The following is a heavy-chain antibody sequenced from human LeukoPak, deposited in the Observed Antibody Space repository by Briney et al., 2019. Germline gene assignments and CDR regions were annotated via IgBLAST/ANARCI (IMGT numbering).Heavy chain of an antibody. CDR3: AREGAAEAKNFDY. CDR1: GYTFTNYY. J-gene: IGHJ4*02. Sequence: GASVKVSCKASGYTFTNYYIHWMRQAPGQGLEWVGIINLNAVTTRYAQKSQGRITVTRDTSTSTVYMELSSLRSEDTAVYFCAREGAAEAKNFDYWGQGTLVIVSS. V-gene: IGHV1-46*01. CDR2: INLNAVTT. D-gene: IGHD6-25*01.